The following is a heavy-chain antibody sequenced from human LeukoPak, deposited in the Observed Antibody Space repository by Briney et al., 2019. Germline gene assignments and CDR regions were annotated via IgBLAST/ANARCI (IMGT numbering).Heavy chain of an antibody. D-gene: IGHD1-26*01. J-gene: IGHJ3*01. CDR2: TNPNSGGT. Sequence: ASVKVSCKASGYTFTGYYMHWVRQAPGQGLEWMGRTNPNSGGTNYAQKFQGRVTMTRDTSLSTDYMELSSLTSGDTAVYYCAGGGGSYGDVWGQGTMGTVSS. CDR1: GYTFTGYY. CDR3: AGGGGSYGDV. V-gene: IGHV1-2*06.